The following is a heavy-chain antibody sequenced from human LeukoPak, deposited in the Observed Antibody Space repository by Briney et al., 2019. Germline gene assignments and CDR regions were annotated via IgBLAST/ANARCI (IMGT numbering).Heavy chain of an antibody. J-gene: IGHJ4*02. CDR1: GFTFSSYS. Sequence: GGSLRLSCAASGFTFSSYSMNWVRQAPGKGLEWVSYISSSSSTIYYADSVKGRFTISRDNAENSLYLQMHSLRVEDTAVYYCARAPTVLVGYCSSSSCQADYWGQGTLVTVSS. V-gene: IGHV3-48*04. D-gene: IGHD2-2*01. CDR3: ARAPTVLVGYCSSSSCQADY. CDR2: ISSSSSTI.